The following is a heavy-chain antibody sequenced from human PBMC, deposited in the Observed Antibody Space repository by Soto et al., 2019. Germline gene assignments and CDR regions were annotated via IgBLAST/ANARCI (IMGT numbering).Heavy chain of an antibody. CDR2: IYYSGST. V-gene: IGHV4-59*01. D-gene: IGHD3-3*01. CDR3: ARRRYDFWSGYLDY. J-gene: IGHJ4*02. CDR1: GGSISSYY. Sequence: SETLSLTCTVSGGSISSYYWSWIRQPPGKGLEWIGYIYYSGSTNYNPSLKSRVTISVDTSKNQFSLKLSSVTAADTAVYYCARRRYDFWSGYLDYWRQGTLVTVSS.